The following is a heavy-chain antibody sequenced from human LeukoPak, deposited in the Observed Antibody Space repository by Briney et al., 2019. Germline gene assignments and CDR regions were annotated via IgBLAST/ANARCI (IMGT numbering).Heavy chain of an antibody. CDR3: ARVPRITIFGVVTSLDP. CDR2: MDPNSGNT. Sequence: ASVKVSCKASGYTFTSYDINWVRQATGQGLEWMGWMDPNSGNTGYAQKFQGRVTMTRNTSISTAYMELSSLRSEDTAVYYCARVPRITIFGVVTSLDPWGQGTLVTVSS. CDR1: GYTFTSYD. D-gene: IGHD3-3*01. J-gene: IGHJ5*02. V-gene: IGHV1-8*01.